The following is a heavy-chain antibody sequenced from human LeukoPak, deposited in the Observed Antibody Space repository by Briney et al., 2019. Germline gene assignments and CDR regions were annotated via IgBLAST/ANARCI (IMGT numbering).Heavy chain of an antibody. V-gene: IGHV3-23*01. CDR3: ARATVTTICPTAHDY. CDR1: GFTFSSHA. D-gene: IGHD4-11*01. Sequence: GGSLRLSCAASGFTFSSHAMTWARHAPGKGLEWVSAISGSGGTTYYADSVKGRFTISRDNSKNTLYLQMNSLRAEDTAVYYCARATVTTICPTAHDYWGQGTLVTVSS. J-gene: IGHJ4*02. CDR2: ISGSGGTT.